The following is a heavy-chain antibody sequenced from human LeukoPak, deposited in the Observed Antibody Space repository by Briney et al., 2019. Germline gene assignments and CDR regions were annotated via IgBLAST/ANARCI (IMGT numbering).Heavy chain of an antibody. CDR2: IYYTGST. CDR1: GASVSGSPYY. J-gene: IGHJ4*02. Sequence: PSETLSLTCTVSGASVSGSPYYWGWIRQPPGKGLEWIGSIYYTGSTNYNPSLKSRVTISVDTSKNQFSLKLSSVTAAETAVYYCARENGYNYDYWGQGTLVTVSS. CDR3: ARENGYNYDY. V-gene: IGHV4-61*01. D-gene: IGHD5-24*01.